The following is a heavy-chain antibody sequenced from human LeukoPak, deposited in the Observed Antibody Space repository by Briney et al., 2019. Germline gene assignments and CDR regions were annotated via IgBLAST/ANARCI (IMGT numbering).Heavy chain of an antibody. CDR2: IIPILGIA. Sequence: SVKVSCKASGGTFSSYTISWVRQAPGQGLEWMGRIIPILGIANYAQKFQGRVTITAHKSTSTAYMELSSLRSEDTAVYYCARDRGDYGMDVWGQGTTVTVSS. J-gene: IGHJ6*02. V-gene: IGHV1-69*04. CDR1: GGTFSSYT. CDR3: ARDRGDYGMDV.